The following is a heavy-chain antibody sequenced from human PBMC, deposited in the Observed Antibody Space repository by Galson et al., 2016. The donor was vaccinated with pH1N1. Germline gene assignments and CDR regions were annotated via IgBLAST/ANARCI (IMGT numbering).Heavy chain of an antibody. V-gene: IGHV4-34*01. CDR3: ATRSNYYVSPPQGR. D-gene: IGHD3-10*02. CDR1: GASLTDYY. J-gene: IGHJ4*02. CDR2: INHSGTT. Sequence: ETLSLTCAVYGASLTDYYWSWIRQSPGMGLEWIGEINHSGTTKSNPSLMGRVTISGDTSKDQFFLNLSFVTAADTTVYYCATRSNYYVSPPQGRWGQGTLVTGSS.